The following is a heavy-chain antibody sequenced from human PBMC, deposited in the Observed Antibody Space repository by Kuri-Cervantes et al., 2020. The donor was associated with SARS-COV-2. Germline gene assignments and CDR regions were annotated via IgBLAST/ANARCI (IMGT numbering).Heavy chain of an antibody. V-gene: IGHV4-59*12. Sequence: SETLSLTCTVSGGSISSYYWSWIRQPPGKGLEWIGYIYYSGSTYYNPSLKSRVTISVDTSKNQFSLKLSSVTAADTAVYYCARAGSLLWFGELLSLFDYWGQGTLVTVSS. D-gene: IGHD3-10*01. CDR2: IYYSGST. J-gene: IGHJ4*02. CDR1: GGSISSYY. CDR3: ARAGSLLWFGELLSLFDY.